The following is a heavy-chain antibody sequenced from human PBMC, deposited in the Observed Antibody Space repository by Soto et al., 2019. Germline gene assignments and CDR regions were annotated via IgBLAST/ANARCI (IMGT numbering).Heavy chain of an antibody. CDR2: IFHSGST. Sequence: VQLHESGPGLVKASGTLSLTCAVSGDSISNFHWWTWLRQPPGRGLEWIGEIFHSGSTTYNPSLQSRVTIPAAKSTTQFSLTLNSVSAAGTTVYCRARVGGEWLHSGGAWFDPSGPGIQDIVYS. CDR3: ARVGGEWLHSGGAWFDP. J-gene: IGHJ5*02. D-gene: IGHD5-12*01. CDR1: GDSISNFHW. V-gene: IGHV4-4*01.